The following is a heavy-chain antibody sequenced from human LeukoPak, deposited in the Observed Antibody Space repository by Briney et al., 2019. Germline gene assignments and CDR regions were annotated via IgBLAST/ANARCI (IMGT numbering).Heavy chain of an antibody. CDR3: ARGYCSGGSCYWGDY. V-gene: IGHV4-39*01. D-gene: IGHD2-15*01. Sequence: SSETLSLTCTVSGGSISRSGYYWGWIRQPSGTGLEWIGSIYYTGNTYYNPSLKSRLTFSVDTSRNQFSLKLTSVTAADTAVYYCARGYCSGGSCYWGDYWGQGTLVTVSS. J-gene: IGHJ4*02. CDR1: GGSISRSGYY. CDR2: IYYTGNT.